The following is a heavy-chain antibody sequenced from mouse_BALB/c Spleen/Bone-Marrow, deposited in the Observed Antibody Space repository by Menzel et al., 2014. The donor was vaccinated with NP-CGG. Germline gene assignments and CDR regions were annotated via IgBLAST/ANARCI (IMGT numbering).Heavy chain of an antibody. CDR2: ILPESGSS. CDR1: GYTFSSFW. V-gene: IGHV1-9*01. J-gene: IGHJ2*01. Sequence: QVQLQQSGAELMKPGASMKISCKASGYTFSSFWIEWVKQRPGHGLEWIGEILPESGSSNYNEKFKGKATLTADTSSNTLYMQLSRLTSEDSAVYYCARPPGVLLYFDYWRQGTPLTVSS. CDR3: ARPPGVLLYFDY.